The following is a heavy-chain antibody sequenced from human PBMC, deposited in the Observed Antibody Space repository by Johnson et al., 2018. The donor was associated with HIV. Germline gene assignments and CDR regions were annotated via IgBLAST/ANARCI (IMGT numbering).Heavy chain of an antibody. CDR3: TTDSGWVPLEAFDI. D-gene: IGHD6-19*01. CDR2: VKSKTDGGTT. V-gene: IGHV3-15*01. J-gene: IGHJ3*02. CDR1: GFTVSNAW. Sequence: VQLVESGGGLVQPGGSLRLSCAASGFTVSNAWMSWVRQAPGKGLEWVGRVKSKTDGGTTDYTAPVKGRFTISRDDSKNTLYLQMNSLKTEDTAVYYCTTDSGWVPLEAFDIWGQGTMVTVSS.